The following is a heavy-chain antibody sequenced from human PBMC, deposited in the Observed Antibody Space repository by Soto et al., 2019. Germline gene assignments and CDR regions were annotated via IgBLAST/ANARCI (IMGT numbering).Heavy chain of an antibody. J-gene: IGHJ3*02. CDR3: AREGGSYDSGGYLIRGAFDI. D-gene: IGHD3-22*01. CDR1: GDSISSGGYF. CDR2: IFYSGTT. Sequence: SETLSLTCTVSGDSISSGGYFWNWIRHHPGKGLEWIGYIFYSGTTFYNPSLKSRLSISVDTSNNQFSLNLTSVTAADTAVYFCAREGGSYDSGGYLIRGAFDIWGQGTMVTVSS. V-gene: IGHV4-31*03.